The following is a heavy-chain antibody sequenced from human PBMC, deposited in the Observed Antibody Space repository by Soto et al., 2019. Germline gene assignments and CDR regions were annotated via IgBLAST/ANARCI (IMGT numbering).Heavy chain of an antibody. J-gene: IGHJ4*02. V-gene: IGHV3-74*01. CDR3: AREATYSSGRGMDV. Sequence: EVQLVESGGGSVQPGGSLRLHCAASGFTFSSHWMYWVRQAPGKGLFWVSRISSEGSSRRYADSVNGRFTVSRDNAKNTLYLQMNSLRAEDTAVYYCAREATYSSGRGMDVWGQGTLVTVSS. CDR2: ISSEGSSR. CDR1: GFTFSSHW. D-gene: IGHD3-22*01.